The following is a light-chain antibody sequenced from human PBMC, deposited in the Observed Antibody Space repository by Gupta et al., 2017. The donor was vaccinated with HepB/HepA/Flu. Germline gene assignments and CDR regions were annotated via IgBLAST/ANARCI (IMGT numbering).Light chain of an antibody. CDR3: QQYGDSPQT. CDR2: GAS. CDR1: QTVTSNY. V-gene: IGKV3-20*01. J-gene: IGKJ1*01. Sequence: DTVLTQSPGTLSLYPGETATLSCRASQTVTSNYLAWYQLHPGQAPRLLIYGASTRAAGIPDRFLGSGSGTDFTLTISGLEPEDFAVYYCQQYGDSPQTFGQGTKVEI.